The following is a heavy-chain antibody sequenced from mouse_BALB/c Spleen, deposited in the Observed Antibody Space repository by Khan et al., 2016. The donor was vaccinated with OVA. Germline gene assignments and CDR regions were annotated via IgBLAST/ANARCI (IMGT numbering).Heavy chain of an antibody. V-gene: IGHV9-3-1*01. Sequence: QIQLVQSGPELKKPGETVKISCKASGYTFTNYGMNWVKQAPGKGLKWMGWINTYTGEPTYADDFKGRFAFSLETSTSTAYLQINNLKNEDTATYFCARPPYFSYVMAYCGQGTSVTVSS. J-gene: IGHJ4*01. CDR2: INTYTGEP. CDR1: GYTFTNYG. CDR3: ARPPYFSYVMAY.